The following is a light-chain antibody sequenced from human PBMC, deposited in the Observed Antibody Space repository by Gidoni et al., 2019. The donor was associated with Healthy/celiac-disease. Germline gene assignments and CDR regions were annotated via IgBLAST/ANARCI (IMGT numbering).Light chain of an antibody. CDR3: QQRSNWPPL. Sequence: EIVLTQSPATLALSPGERATLPCRASQSVSSYVAWYQQQPGQAPRLLIYDASNRATGSPARFSGSGSGTDFTLTISSREPEDFAVYYCQQRSNWPPLFGGGTKVEIK. J-gene: IGKJ4*01. V-gene: IGKV3-11*01. CDR2: DAS. CDR1: QSVSSY.